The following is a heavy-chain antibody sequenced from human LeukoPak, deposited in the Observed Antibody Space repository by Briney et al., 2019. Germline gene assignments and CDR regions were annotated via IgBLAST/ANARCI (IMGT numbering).Heavy chain of an antibody. CDR1: GASIGSGGYY. Sequence: KTSETLSLTCTVSGASIGSGGYYENWIRQPPGKGLEWIGYIYHSGSTYYNPSLKSRVTISVDRSKNQFSLKLNSVTAADTAVYYCARAPGDFWSGYLDYWGQGTLVTVSS. J-gene: IGHJ4*02. D-gene: IGHD3-3*01. CDR2: IYHSGST. V-gene: IGHV4-30-2*01. CDR3: ARAPGDFWSGYLDY.